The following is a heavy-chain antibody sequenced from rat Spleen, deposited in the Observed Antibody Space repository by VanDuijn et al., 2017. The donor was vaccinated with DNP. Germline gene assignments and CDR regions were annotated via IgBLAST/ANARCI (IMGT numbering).Heavy chain of an antibody. Sequence: EVQLVESGGGLVQPGRSLKLSCAASGFTFSDYNMAWVRQAPKKGLEWVATISYDGSSTYYRDSVKGRFTISRDNAKSTLYLQMDSLRSEDMATYYGARWNSGHFDYWGQGVMVPVSA. CDR2: ISYDGSST. V-gene: IGHV5-7*01. CDR3: ARWNSGHFDY. J-gene: IGHJ2*01. D-gene: IGHD4-3*01. CDR1: GFTFSDYN.